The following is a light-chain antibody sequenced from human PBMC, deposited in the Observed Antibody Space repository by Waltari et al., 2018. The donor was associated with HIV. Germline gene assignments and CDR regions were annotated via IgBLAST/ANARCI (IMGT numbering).Light chain of an antibody. CDR2: SNN. CDR3: AAWDDSLKGVA. J-gene: IGLJ1*01. Sequence: QSVLAQPPSASGTPGQRVTISCSGSTSNIGGNTVSWYQQPPGTAPKLLIYSNNQRPSGVPDRFSGSTSGTSASLVISGLQSEDEADYYCAAWDDSLKGVAFGPGTKVTVL. V-gene: IGLV1-44*01. CDR1: TSNIGGNT.